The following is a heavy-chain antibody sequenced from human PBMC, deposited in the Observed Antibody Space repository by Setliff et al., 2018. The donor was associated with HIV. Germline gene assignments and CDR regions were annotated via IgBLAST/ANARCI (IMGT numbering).Heavy chain of an antibody. CDR3: TRTKILTGYYFSPTYCFDS. D-gene: IGHD3-9*01. CDR2: IDPTTGDT. V-gene: IGHV1-2*06. CDR1: GYTFTAYY. J-gene: IGHJ4*02. Sequence: ASVKVSCKASGYTFTAYYIHWVRQAPGQGLEWMGRIDPTTGDTRYTRRFQGRVTMTRDTSISSVYMELSRLTSDDTALYYCTRTKILTGYYFSPTYCFDSWGQGTLVTSPQ.